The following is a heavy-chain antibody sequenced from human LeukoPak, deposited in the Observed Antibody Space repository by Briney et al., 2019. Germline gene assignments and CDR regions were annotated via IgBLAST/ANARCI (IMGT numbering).Heavy chain of an antibody. CDR1: GGSISSGGYY. CDR2: IHYSGST. D-gene: IGHD3-22*01. J-gene: IGHJ4*02. V-gene: IGHV4-31*03. Sequence: SETLSLTCTVSGGSISSGGYYWGWIRQHPGKGLEWIGYIHYSGSTFYNPSLKSRITISADTSKNQFSLKLSSVTAADTAVYYCARGFPRQMFYYDSTGYHYYFDNWGQGTLVTVSS. CDR3: ARGFPRQMFYYDSTGYHYYFDN.